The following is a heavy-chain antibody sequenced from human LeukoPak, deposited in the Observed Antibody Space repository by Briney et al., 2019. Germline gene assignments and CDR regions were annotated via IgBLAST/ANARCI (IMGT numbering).Heavy chain of an antibody. CDR1: GFTFSSYS. CDR2: INGSGGST. D-gene: IGHD6-13*01. Sequence: GGSLRLSCAASGFTFSSYSMNWVRQAPGKGLEWVSDINGSGGSTYYADSVKGRFTISRDNSKNTLYLQMNSLRAEDTAVYYCATSRNSWYVPEFDFWGQGTLVTVSS. V-gene: IGHV3-23*01. CDR3: ATSRNSWYVPEFDF. J-gene: IGHJ4*02.